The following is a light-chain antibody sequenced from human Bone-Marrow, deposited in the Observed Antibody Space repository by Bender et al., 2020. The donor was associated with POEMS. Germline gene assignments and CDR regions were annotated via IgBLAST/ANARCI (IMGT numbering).Light chain of an antibody. J-gene: IGLJ1*01. V-gene: IGLV2-14*02. CDR1: GADIGSYNL. CDR3: LSYTSRRTDV. CDR2: HVS. Sequence: QSALTQPASVSGSPGQSITISCSGSGADIGSYNLVSWFQQYPGKVPRLIIYHVSQRPSGVSSRFSGSKSANTASLTISPLQPDDEADYYCLSYTSRRTDVFGTGTQVTVL.